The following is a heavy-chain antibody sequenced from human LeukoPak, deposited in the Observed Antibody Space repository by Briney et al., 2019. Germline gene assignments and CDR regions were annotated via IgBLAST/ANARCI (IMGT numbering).Heavy chain of an antibody. CDR3: AREDWMQLFLIDY. Sequence: SETLSLTCTVSGDSIGNYYWSWIRQPAGKGLEWIGRINTSGTTHYNPSFKTRVTLSIDTSKNQFSLNLASVTAADTAVYYCAREDWMQLFLIDYWGQGTLVTVSS. J-gene: IGHJ4*02. D-gene: IGHD5-18*01. CDR2: INTSGTT. V-gene: IGHV4-4*07. CDR1: GDSIGNYY.